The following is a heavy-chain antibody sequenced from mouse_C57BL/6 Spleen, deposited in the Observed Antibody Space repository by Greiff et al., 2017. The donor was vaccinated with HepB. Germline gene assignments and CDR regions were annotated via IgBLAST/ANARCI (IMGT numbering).Heavy chain of an antibody. V-gene: IGHV1-81*01. D-gene: IGHD4-1*01. CDR3: ARGGSLTGMDY. Sequence: QVQLKQSGAELARPGASVKLSCKASGYTFTSYGISWVKQRTGQGLEWIGEIYPRSGNTYYNEKFKGKATLTADKSSSTAYMELRSLTSEDSAVYFCARGGSLTGMDYWGQGTTLTVSS. CDR1: GYTFTSYG. J-gene: IGHJ2*01. CDR2: IYPRSGNT.